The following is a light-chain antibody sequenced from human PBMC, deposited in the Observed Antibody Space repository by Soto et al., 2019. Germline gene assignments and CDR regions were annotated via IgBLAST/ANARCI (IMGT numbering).Light chain of an antibody. CDR3: QQYNNWPPT. Sequence: EIVMTQSPATLSVSPGERATLSCRASQSVSGNLAWYQQKPGQAPRLLIYGASTRATGIPARFSGSGSGTDFTHTISSLQSKDFAVYYCQQYNNWPPTCGQGTKVKIK. CDR1: QSVSGN. CDR2: GAS. J-gene: IGKJ1*01. V-gene: IGKV3D-15*01.